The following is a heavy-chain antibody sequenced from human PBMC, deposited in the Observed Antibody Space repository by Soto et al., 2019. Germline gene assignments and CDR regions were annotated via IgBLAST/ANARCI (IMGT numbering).Heavy chain of an antibody. D-gene: IGHD2-15*01. V-gene: IGHV1-69*13. CDR2: IIPIFGTA. J-gene: IGHJ4*02. CDR1: GDTLNNYA. Sequence: SVKVSCKASGDTLNNYAVNWVRQAPGQGLEWMGGIIPIFGTATYAQKFLGRVSITADESTSTVYMELSSLRSEDTAVYYCARGQEDWYGSSTGGGSSYYFDYWGQGTLVTVSS. CDR3: ARGQEDWYGSSTGGGSSYYFDY.